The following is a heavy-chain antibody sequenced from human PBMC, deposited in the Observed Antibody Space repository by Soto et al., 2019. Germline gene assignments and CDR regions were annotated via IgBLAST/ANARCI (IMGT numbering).Heavy chain of an antibody. CDR3: ARLRFLEWLPGGGWFDP. J-gene: IGHJ5*02. V-gene: IGHV4-31*03. CDR1: GGSISSGGYY. Sequence: PSETLSLTCTVSGGSISSGGYYWSWIRQHPGKGLEWIGYIYYSGSTYYNPSLKSRVTIPVDTSKNQFSLKLSSVTAADTAVYYCARLRFLEWLPGGGWFDPWGQGTLVTVSS. CDR2: IYYSGST. D-gene: IGHD3-3*01.